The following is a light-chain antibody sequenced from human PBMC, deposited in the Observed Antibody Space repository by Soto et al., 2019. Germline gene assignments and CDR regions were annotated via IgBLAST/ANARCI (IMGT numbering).Light chain of an antibody. Sequence: DIQMTQSPSTLSASVGDRVTITCRASQSISSWLAWYQQKPGKAPKLLIYDASSLESGVPSRFSGSGSGTEFTLTISSLQPDDFAVYYCQEYNNWPLITFGQGTRLEIK. CDR2: DAS. CDR3: QEYNNWPLIT. CDR1: QSISSW. V-gene: IGKV1-5*01. J-gene: IGKJ5*01.